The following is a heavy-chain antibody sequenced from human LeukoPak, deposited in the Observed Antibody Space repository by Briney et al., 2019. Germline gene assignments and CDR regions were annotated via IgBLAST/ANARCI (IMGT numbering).Heavy chain of an antibody. CDR2: IYTSGST. CDR1: GGSFSGYY. J-gene: IGHJ6*02. V-gene: IGHV4-59*10. CDR3: ARGNYDFWSGNYYYGMDV. D-gene: IGHD3-3*01. Sequence: SETLSLTCAVYGGSFSGYYWSWIRQPAGKGLEWIGRIYTSGSTNYNPSLKSRVTMSVDTSKNQFSLKLSSVTAADTAVYYCARGNYDFWSGNYYYGMDVWGQGTTVTVSS.